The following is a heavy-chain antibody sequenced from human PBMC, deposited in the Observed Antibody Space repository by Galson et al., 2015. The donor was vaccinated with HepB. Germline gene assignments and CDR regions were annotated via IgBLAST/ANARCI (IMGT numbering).Heavy chain of an antibody. V-gene: IGHV3-7*01. CDR1: GFTFSSYW. CDR3: ARDVSISDSGSYFDY. Sequence: SLRLSCAASGFTFSSYWMSWVRQAPGKGQEWVANIKQDGSEKYYVDSVKGRFTISRDNAKNSLYLQMNSLRAEDTAVYYCARDVSISDSGSYFDYWGQGTLVTVSS. J-gene: IGHJ4*02. CDR2: IKQDGSEK. D-gene: IGHD1-26*01.